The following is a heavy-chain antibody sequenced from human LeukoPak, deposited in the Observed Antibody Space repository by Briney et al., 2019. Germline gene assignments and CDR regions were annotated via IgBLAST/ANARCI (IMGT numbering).Heavy chain of an antibody. CDR2: INHSGST. V-gene: IGHV4-34*01. J-gene: IGHJ4*02. CDR1: GGSFSGYY. D-gene: IGHD7-27*01. CDR3: ARGVPTGEVDY. Sequence: PSETLSLTCAVYGGSFSGYYWSWIRQPPGKGLEWIGEINHSGSTNYNPSLKSRVTISVDTSKNQFSLKLSSVTAADTAVYYCARGVPTGEVDYWGQGTLVTVSS.